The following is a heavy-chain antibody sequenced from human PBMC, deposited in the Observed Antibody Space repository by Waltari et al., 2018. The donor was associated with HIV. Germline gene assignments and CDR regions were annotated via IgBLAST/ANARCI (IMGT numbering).Heavy chain of an antibody. CDR3: ARDSRGTSWSLNWFDP. Sequence: EVQLVDSGGGLVKPGGSLRLSCAASGFTFSDYSMNWVRQSPGKGLEWVSSISSSVSFIYYADSVKGRFTISRDNAQNSMYLQMNNLRADDSAMYYCARDSRGTSWSLNWFDPWGQGTLVTVSS. D-gene: IGHD6-13*01. V-gene: IGHV3-21*02. J-gene: IGHJ5*02. CDR2: ISSSVSFI. CDR1: GFTFSDYS.